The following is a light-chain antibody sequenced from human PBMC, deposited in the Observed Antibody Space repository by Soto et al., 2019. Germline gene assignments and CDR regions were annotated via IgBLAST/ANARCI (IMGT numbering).Light chain of an antibody. J-gene: IGLJ2*01. V-gene: IGLV2-14*01. Sequence: QSALTQPASVSGSPGQSITISCTGTSSDVGGYNHVSWYQHSPGKAPKLILFAVSDRPSGISHRFSGSKSGNTASLTISGLQADDEADYYCCSYTSLSTVVFGGGTKLTVL. CDR2: AVS. CDR1: SSDVGGYNH. CDR3: CSYTSLSTVV.